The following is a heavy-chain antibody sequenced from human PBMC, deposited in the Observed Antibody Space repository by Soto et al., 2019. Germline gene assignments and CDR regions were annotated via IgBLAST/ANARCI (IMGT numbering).Heavy chain of an antibody. CDR2: IYYSGST. J-gene: IGHJ4*02. Sequence: PSETLSLTCTVSGGSISSSSYYWGWIRQPPGKGLEWIGSIYYSGSTYYNPSLKSRVTISVDTSKNQFSLKLSSVTAADTAVYYCAREQCTNGVCYILWGQGTLVTVSS. V-gene: IGHV4-39*02. CDR3: AREQCTNGVCYIL. D-gene: IGHD2-8*01. CDR1: GGSISSSSYY.